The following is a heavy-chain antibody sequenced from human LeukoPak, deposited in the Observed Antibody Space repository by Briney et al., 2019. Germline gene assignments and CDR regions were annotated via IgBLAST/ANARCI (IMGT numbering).Heavy chain of an antibody. J-gene: IGHJ4*02. CDR3: AREDPYDILTGLFDY. Sequence: DSVKVSCKASGYTFTSYAMHWVRQAPGQRLEWMGWINAGNGNTKYSQKFQGRVTITRDTPASTAYMELSSLRSEDTAVYYCAREDPYDILTGLFDYWGQGTLVTVSS. CDR1: GYTFTSYA. CDR2: INAGNGNT. V-gene: IGHV1-3*01. D-gene: IGHD3-9*01.